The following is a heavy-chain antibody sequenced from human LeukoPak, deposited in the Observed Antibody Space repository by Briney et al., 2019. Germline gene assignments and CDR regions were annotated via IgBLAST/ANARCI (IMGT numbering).Heavy chain of an antibody. J-gene: IGHJ4*02. CDR2: MNPNSGNT. V-gene: IGHV1-8*03. CDR1: GYTFTSYD. D-gene: IGHD3-16*02. Sequence: ASVKVSCKASGYTFTSYDINWVRQATGQGLEWMGWMNPNSGNTGYAQKFQGRVTITRNTSISTAYMELSSLRSEDTAVYYCARAPTYITSGGVIVIRGPYYFDYWGQGTLVTVSS. CDR3: ARAPTYITSGGVIVIRGPYYFDY.